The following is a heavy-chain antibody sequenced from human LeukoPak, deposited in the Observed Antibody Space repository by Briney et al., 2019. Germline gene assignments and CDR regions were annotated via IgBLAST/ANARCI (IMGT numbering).Heavy chain of an antibody. J-gene: IGHJ5*02. CDR2: ISGSGGST. D-gene: IGHD1-26*01. CDR3: ARDPEGTYSGSYEGSWFDP. V-gene: IGHV3-23*01. CDR1: GFTFSSQA. Sequence: GGSLRLSCAAAGFTFSSQAMSWVRQAPGKGLEWVSAISGSGGSTDYADSVKGRFTISRDNSKNTLYLQMNSLRGEDTAVYYCARDPEGTYSGSYEGSWFDPWGQGTLVTVSS.